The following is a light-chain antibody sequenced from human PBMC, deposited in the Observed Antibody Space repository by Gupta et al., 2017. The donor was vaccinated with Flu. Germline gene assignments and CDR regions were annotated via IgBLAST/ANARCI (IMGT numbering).Light chain of an antibody. V-gene: IGKV2-28*01. J-gene: IGKJ3*01. CDR2: LGS. Sequence: DVVMTQSPLSLPVTPAESVSLSCRSSQSLLHSNGYNYLNWYLQKPGQSPQLLIYLGSNRASGVPDRFSGSGSGTDFTLKISRVEAEDVGVYYCMQALQSPFTFGHGTKVDIK. CDR3: MQALQSPFT. CDR1: QSLLHSNGYNY.